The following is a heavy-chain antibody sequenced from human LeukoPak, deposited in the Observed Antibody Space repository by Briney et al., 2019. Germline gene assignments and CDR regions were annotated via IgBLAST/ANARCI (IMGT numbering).Heavy chain of an antibody. CDR2: INPNSGGT. D-gene: IGHD6-13*01. Sequence: ASVKVSCKASGYTFTGYYMHWVRQAPGQGLEWMGWINPNSGGTNYAQKFQGRVTMTRDTSISTAYMELSRLRSDDTAVYYCARVARYSSTWGYFDFWGQGTLVTVSS. CDR1: GYTFTGYY. V-gene: IGHV1-2*02. J-gene: IGHJ4*02. CDR3: ARVARYSSTWGYFDF.